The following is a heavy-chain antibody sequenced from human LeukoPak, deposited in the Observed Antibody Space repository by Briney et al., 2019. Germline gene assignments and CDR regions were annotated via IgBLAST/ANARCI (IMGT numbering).Heavy chain of an antibody. D-gene: IGHD1-26*01. J-gene: IGHJ4*02. Sequence: GESLKISCKGSGYSFTSYWIAWVRQMPGKGLEWMGIIYPGDSDTRYRPSIQGEVTISADKSISTAYLQWSSLKASDTAMYYCARHPNSGSYLDYWGQGTLVTVSS. CDR1: GYSFTSYW. CDR3: ARHPNSGSYLDY. CDR2: IYPGDSDT. V-gene: IGHV5-51*01.